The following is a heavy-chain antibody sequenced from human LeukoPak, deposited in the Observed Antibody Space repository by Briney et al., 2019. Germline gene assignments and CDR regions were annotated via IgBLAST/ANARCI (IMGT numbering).Heavy chain of an antibody. Sequence: SETLSLTCTVSGGSISSYYWSWIRQPPGKGLEWIGYIYYSGSTNYNPSLKSRVTISVDTSKNQFSLRLSSVTAADTAVYYCARDGYDSSWFDPWGQGTLVTVSS. CDR3: ARDGYDSSWFDP. CDR1: GGSISSYY. D-gene: IGHD5-12*01. J-gene: IGHJ5*02. CDR2: IYYSGST. V-gene: IGHV4-59*01.